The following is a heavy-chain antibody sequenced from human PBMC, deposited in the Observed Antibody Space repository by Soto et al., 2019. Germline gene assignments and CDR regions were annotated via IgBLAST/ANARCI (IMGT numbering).Heavy chain of an antibody. V-gene: IGHV3-33*01. CDR2: IWFDGTNK. CDR1: GFTFSSYG. Sequence: QVQLVESGGGVVQPGRSLRLSCAASGFTFSSYGMHWVRQAPGKGLERVAVIWFDGTNKYYADSVKGRFTISRDNSKNTLYLQMNSRRAEDTAVYYCARDRGYSGYDSPRYYYGMDVWGQGTTVTVSS. J-gene: IGHJ6*02. D-gene: IGHD5-12*01. CDR3: ARDRGYSGYDSPRYYYGMDV.